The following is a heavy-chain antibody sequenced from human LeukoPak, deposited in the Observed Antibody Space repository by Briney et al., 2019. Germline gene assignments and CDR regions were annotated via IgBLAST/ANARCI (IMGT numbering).Heavy chain of an antibody. Sequence: GGSLRLSCAASGFTFSTYWMTWVRQAPGKGLEWVANIKQDGSEKNYVDSVKGRFTISRDNAENSLFLQMNSLRVEDTAVYYCAREWQGGIAAAGTRIEGDYWGQGTLVAVSS. CDR3: AREWQGGIAAAGTRIEGDY. CDR1: GFTFSTYW. J-gene: IGHJ4*02. D-gene: IGHD6-13*01. CDR2: IKQDGSEK. V-gene: IGHV3-7*01.